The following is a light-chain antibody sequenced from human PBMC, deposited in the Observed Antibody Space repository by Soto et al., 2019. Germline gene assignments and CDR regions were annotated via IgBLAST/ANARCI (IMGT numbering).Light chain of an antibody. CDR1: QSVGNF. V-gene: IGKV3-11*01. Sequence: ETVLTQSPGTLSLSPGERATLSCRASQSVGNFLAWYQQKPGQAPRLLIYDATQRATGIPARFSGSGSGTDFTLTISSLEPEDFAVYYCQQRSNWPFIFTFGPGTKV. CDR3: QQRSNWPFIFT. CDR2: DAT. J-gene: IGKJ3*01.